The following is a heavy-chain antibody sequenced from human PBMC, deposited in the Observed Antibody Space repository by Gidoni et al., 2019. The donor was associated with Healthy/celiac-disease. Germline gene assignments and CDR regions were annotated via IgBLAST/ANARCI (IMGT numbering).Heavy chain of an antibody. CDR3: TTGIVVVPAATPDAFDI. J-gene: IGHJ3*02. V-gene: IGHV3-15*07. D-gene: IGHD2-2*01. CDR2: IKSKTAGGPT. Sequence: EVQLVESGGGLVKPGGSLRLSCAASGFTCRNAWTNWVRQAPGKGLEWVGRIKSKTAGGPTDYAAPVKGRFTISRDDSNNTLYLQMNSLKTEDTAVYYCTTGIVVVPAATPDAFDIWGQGTMVTVSS. CDR1: GFTCRNAW.